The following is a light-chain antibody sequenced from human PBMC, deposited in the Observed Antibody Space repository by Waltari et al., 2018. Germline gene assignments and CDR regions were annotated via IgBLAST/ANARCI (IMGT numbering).Light chain of an antibody. CDR1: QGSSNS. Sequence: QMTQSPSSLSATGGNKDTITCQASQGSSNSLAWYQQRPGKAPKLLVYATSALHSGVPSRFSGSRSATDYTLTISGLQPEDSATYSCQQHYSSPPTFGPGTKLYIK. J-gene: IGKJ3*01. V-gene: IGKV1-NL1*01. CDR2: ATS. CDR3: QQHYSSPPT.